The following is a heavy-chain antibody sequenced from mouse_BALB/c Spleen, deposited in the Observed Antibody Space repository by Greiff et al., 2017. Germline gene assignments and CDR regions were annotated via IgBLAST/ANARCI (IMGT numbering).Heavy chain of an antibody. V-gene: IGHV1S132*01. D-gene: IGHD2-3*01. CDR3: ARQDDGLYAMDY. J-gene: IGHJ4*01. CDR2: IFPGTGTT. CDR1: GYTFTSYW. Sequence: VQLQQSGAELVKPGASVKLSCKTSGYTFTSYWIQWVKQRPGQGLGWIGEIFPGTGTTYYNEKFKGKATLTIDTSSSTAYMQLSSLTSEDSAVYFCARQDDGLYAMDYWGQGTSVTVSS.